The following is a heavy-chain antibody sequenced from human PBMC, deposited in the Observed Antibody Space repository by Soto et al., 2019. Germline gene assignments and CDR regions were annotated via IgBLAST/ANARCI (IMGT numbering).Heavy chain of an antibody. V-gene: IGHV3-74*01. CDR1: GFTFSDYW. J-gene: IGHJ6*03. Sequence: PGGSLRLSCEASGFTFSDYWIHWVRQAPGKGLVWLSRIKGVASTTNHADSVMGRFTVSRDNARNTVYLQMNSLRAEDTAIYYCARGGRGYYYVDVWGKGITVTVSS. CDR2: IKGVASTT. CDR3: ARGGRGYYYVDV.